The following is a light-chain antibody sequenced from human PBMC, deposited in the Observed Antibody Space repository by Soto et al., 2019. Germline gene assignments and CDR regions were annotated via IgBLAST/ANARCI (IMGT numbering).Light chain of an antibody. CDR3: CSYAGSYTHV. J-gene: IGLJ1*01. Sequence: QSALTQPRSVSGSPGQSVTISCTGTSSDVGRYNFVSWYQQHPDKAPKLMTYDVIKRPSGVPDRFSGSKSGNTASLTIYGLQAEDEADYHCCSYAGSYTHVFGTGTKVTVL. CDR2: DVI. CDR1: SSDVGRYNF. V-gene: IGLV2-11*01.